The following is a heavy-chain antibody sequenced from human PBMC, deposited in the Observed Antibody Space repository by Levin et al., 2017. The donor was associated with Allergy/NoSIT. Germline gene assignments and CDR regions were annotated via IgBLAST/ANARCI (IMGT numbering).Heavy chain of an antibody. CDR2: MSSSGST. Sequence: SQTLSLTCTVSGDSISSRTYFWGWIRQPPGEALEWIGSMSSSGSTYYKPSLDSRVTISRDTSKNQFSLNLNSVTAADTAVYYCARRHPAALNTGSWWFDSWGQGTLVTVSS. CDR3: ARRHPAALNTGSWWFDS. CDR1: GDSISSRTYF. J-gene: IGHJ5*01. D-gene: IGHD6-13*01. V-gene: IGHV4-39*01.